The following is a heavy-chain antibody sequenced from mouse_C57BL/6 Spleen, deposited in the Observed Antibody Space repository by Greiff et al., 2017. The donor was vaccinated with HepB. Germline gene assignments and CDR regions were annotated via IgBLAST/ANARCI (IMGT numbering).Heavy chain of an antibody. CDR3: AKGGVVAYYAMDY. Sequence: QVQLQQSGPGLVQPSQSLSITCTVSGFSLTSYGVHWVRQSPGKGLEWLGVIWRGGSTDYNAAFMSRLSITKDNSNSQVFFKMNSLQAEDTAIYYCAKGGVVAYYAMDYWGQGTSVTVSS. CDR2: IWRGGST. V-gene: IGHV2-5*01. J-gene: IGHJ4*01. CDR1: GFSLTSYG. D-gene: IGHD1-1*01.